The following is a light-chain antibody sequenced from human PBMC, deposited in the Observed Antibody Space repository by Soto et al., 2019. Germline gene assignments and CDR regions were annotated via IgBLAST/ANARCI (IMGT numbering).Light chain of an antibody. V-gene: IGKV3-11*01. CDR3: QQRHMWPIT. CDR2: DAY. Sequence: VLTQSPVTLPLSPGEIATLSCRASQSFRGLLAWYQQKPGQAPRLLIYDAYNRATGIPPRFSGSGSGTDFTLTISSLEPEDSAVYYCQQRHMWPITFGQGTRLEIK. J-gene: IGKJ5*01. CDR1: QSFRGL.